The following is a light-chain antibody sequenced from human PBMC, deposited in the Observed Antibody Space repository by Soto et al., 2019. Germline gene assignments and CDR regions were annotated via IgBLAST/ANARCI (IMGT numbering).Light chain of an antibody. Sequence: DIVMTRSPDSLAVSLGERATINCKSSQSVLHSSNNKNYLAWYQQKAGQPPKLLIYWASTRESGVPDRFSGGGSGTDFTLTISSLQAEDVAVYYCQQYYSARTFGQGTKVDIK. CDR2: WAS. CDR3: QQYYSART. CDR1: QSVLHSSNNKNY. J-gene: IGKJ1*01. V-gene: IGKV4-1*01.